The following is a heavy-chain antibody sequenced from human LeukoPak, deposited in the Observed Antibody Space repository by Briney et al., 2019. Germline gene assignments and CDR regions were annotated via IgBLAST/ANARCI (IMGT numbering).Heavy chain of an antibody. CDR1: GGSISDYY. D-gene: IGHD5-24*01. Sequence: SETLSLTCTVSGGSISDYYWGWFRQPPGKGLEWIGYIHDSGRTNYNASLKGRASISVDTSRRQFSLKLTSVTAADTAIYYCTTGGGWLTDYWGQGTLVTVSS. CDR2: IHDSGRT. J-gene: IGHJ4*02. V-gene: IGHV4-59*01. CDR3: TTGGGWLTDY.